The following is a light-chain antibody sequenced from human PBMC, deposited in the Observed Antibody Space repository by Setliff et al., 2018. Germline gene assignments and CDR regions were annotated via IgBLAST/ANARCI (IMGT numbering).Light chain of an antibody. Sequence: LTQPPSASGSPGQSVTISCTGTGGLVGGYNYVSWYQQHPGKAPKLIIYEVTKRPSGVPDRFSGSNSGNTASLTVSGLQAEDEADYYCSLYSGSNNFFFGSGTKVTVL. V-gene: IGLV2-8*01. CDR2: EVT. J-gene: IGLJ1*01. CDR1: GGLVGGYNY. CDR3: SLYSGSNNFF.